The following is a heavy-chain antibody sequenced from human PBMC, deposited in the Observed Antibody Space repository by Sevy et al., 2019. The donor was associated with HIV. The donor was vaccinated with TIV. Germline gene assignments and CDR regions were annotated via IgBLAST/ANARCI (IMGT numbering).Heavy chain of an antibody. V-gene: IGHV1-2*02. J-gene: IGHJ6*02. CDR2: INPNSGGT. Sequence: ASVKVSCKASGYTFTGYYMHWVRQAPGQGLEWMGWINPNSGGTNYAQKFQGRVTMTRDTSISTAYMELSRLRSDDTAVYYCAREVAAAGPTSSYYYGMDVWGQGTTVTVSS. CDR3: AREVAAAGPTSSYYYGMDV. CDR1: GYTFTGYY. D-gene: IGHD6-13*01.